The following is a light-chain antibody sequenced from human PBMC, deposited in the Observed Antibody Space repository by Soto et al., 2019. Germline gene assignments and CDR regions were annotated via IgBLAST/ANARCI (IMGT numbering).Light chain of an antibody. CDR2: QVS. CDR3: MQGTHWPYT. J-gene: IGKJ2*01. V-gene: IGKV2-30*02. CDR1: QGLLHSNGDTF. Sequence: DVVMTQSPLSLPVTLGQPASISCRSSQGLLHSNGDTFLSWFQQRPGQSPRRLIDQVSNRDSGVPDRFSGSGSGTDFTLTISRVEAEDVGIYSCMQGTHWPYTFGQGTKLEI.